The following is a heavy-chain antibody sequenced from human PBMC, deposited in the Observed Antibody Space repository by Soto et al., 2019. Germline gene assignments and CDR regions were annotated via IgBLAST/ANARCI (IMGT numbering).Heavy chain of an antibody. CDR1: GYTFTSYD. CDR3: ARGYDYNYGMDV. J-gene: IGHJ6*02. Sequence: ASVKVSCKASGYTFTSYDINWVRQATGQGLEWMGWMNPNSGNTDYAQNFQGRVTMTRNTPISTAYLELSSLRSEDTAVYYCARGYDYNYGMDVWGQGTTVTISS. CDR2: MNPNSGNT. D-gene: IGHD2-2*01. V-gene: IGHV1-8*01.